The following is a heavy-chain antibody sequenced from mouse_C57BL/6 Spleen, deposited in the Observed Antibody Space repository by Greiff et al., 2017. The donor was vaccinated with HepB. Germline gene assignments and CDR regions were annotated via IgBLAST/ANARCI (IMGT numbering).Heavy chain of an antibody. V-gene: IGHV1-59*01. CDR2: IDPSDSYT. CDR3: ARGDYDEAWFAY. Sequence: VQLQQPGAELVRPGPSVKLSCKASGYTFTSYWMHWVKQRPGQGLEWIGVIDPSDSYTNYNQKFKGKATLTVDTSSSTAYMQLSSLTSEDSAVYYCARGDYDEAWFAYWGQGTLVTVSA. D-gene: IGHD2-4*01. CDR1: GYTFTSYW. J-gene: IGHJ3*01.